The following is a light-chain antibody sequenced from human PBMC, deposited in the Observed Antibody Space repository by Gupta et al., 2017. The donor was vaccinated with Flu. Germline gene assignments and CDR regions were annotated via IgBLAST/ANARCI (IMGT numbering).Light chain of an antibody. Sequence: EIVLTQSPATLSLSPGERATLSCRASQSVSNYLAWYQQKPGRAPRLLIYDASKRAAGIPARFSGSGSGTDFTLTISSLQSDDFAFYYCQQRIERPITFGQGTRLEIK. V-gene: IGKV3-11*01. J-gene: IGKJ5*01. CDR1: QSVSNY. CDR3: QQRIERPIT. CDR2: DAS.